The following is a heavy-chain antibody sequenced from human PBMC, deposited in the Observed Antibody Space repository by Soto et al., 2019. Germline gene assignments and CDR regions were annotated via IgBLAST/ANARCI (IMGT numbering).Heavy chain of an antibody. V-gene: IGHV4-59*01. Sequence: SEALSLTCTVSGGSISSYYWSWIRQPPGKGLEWIGYIYYSGSTNYNPSLKSRVTISVDTSKNQFSLKLSSVTAADTAVYYCASVRGGYFDYWGQGTLVTVSS. CDR3: ASVRGGYFDY. J-gene: IGHJ4*02. CDR1: GGSISSYY. CDR2: IYYSGST.